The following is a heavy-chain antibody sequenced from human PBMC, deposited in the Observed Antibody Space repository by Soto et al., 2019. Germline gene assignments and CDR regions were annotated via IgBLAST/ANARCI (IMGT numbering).Heavy chain of an antibody. CDR1: GFTFSSYE. CDR2: INTSGDTI. V-gene: IGHV3-48*03. Sequence: GGSLRLSCTASGFTFSSYEMNWVRQAPGKGLEWVSDINTSGDTIYYADSVKGRFTISRDNAKNSLYLQMNSLRAEDTAIYYCAIKGRYNWFDPWGQGTLVTVSS. J-gene: IGHJ5*02. CDR3: AIKGRYNWFDP.